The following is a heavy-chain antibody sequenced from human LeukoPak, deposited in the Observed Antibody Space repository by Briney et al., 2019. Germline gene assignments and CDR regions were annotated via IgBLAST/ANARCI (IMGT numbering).Heavy chain of an antibody. CDR1: GGSISSYY. CDR3: ARGSIAAAGIYNY. D-gene: IGHD6-13*01. J-gene: IGHJ4*02. Sequence: SETLSLTCTVSGGSISSYYWSWIRQPPGKGLKWIGYTYYSGSTNYNPSLNSRVTISVDTSKNQFSLKLSSVTAADTAVYYCARGSIAAAGIYNYWGQGTLVTVSS. V-gene: IGHV4-59*01. CDR2: TYYSGST.